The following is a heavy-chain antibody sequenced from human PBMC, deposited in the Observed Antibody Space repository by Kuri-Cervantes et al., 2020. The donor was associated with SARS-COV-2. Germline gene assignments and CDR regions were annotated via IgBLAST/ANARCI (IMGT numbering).Heavy chain of an antibody. CDR2: IYYSGST. CDR1: GGSISSYY. D-gene: IGHD2-21*01. Sequence: SETLSLTCTVSGGSISSYYWSWIRQPPGKGLEWIGYIYYSGSTNYSPSLKSRVTISVDTSKNQFSLKLSSVTAADTAVYYCARIVGNDAFDIWGQGTMVTVSS. CDR3: ARIVGNDAFDI. J-gene: IGHJ3*02. V-gene: IGHV4-59*08.